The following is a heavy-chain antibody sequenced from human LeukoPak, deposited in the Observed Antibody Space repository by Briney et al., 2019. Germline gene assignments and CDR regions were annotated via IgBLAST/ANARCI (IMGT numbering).Heavy chain of an antibody. CDR3: VRELYNYGMDV. CDR1: GFSFSTYS. V-gene: IGHV3-30-3*01. CDR2: ISNDGSQE. J-gene: IGHJ6*02. Sequence: GRSLRLSCAASGFSFSTYSMHWVRQAPGKGLEWVMAISNDGSQEYYVDSVKGRFTISRDNSKNTLYLQMNSLRPEDTAVFYCVRELYNYGMDVWGQGTTVTVSS.